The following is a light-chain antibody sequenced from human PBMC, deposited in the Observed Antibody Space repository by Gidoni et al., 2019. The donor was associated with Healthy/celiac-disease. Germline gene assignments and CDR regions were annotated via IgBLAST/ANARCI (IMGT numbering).Light chain of an antibody. V-gene: IGLV7-43*01. CDR1: TGAVTSGYY. CDR2: STS. CDR3: LLYYGGAQLWV. Sequence: QTVGTKEPSRTVSPGGTVTLTCASSTGAVTSGYYPNWFQQKPGQAPRALIYSTSNTHSWTPALFSGSLLGGTAALTLSGVQPEDEAEYYCLLYYGGAQLWVFGGGTKLTVL. J-gene: IGLJ3*02.